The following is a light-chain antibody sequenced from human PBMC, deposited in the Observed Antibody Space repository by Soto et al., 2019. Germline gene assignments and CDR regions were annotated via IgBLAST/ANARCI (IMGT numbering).Light chain of an antibody. V-gene: IGLV2-23*01. J-gene: IGLJ2*01. Sequence: QSALTQPASVSGSPGQSITTSCTGTSSDVGFYNLVSWYHQYPGKAPKLILYAGTKRPSGLSTRFSGSMSGSTASLTISGLQAEDEGNYYCCSYATSDTLLFGGGTKLTVL. CDR1: SSDVGFYNL. CDR3: CSYATSDTLL. CDR2: AGT.